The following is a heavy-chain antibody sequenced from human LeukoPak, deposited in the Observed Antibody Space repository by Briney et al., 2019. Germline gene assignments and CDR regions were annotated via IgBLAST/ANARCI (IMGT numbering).Heavy chain of an antibody. Sequence: SETLSLTCTVSGASITTTLYYWVWARQSPGKGLEWIGSFYYGGITYYHPSLKSRVTVSVDTSRSQFSLKLISVTAADTAVYYCARAGRDGYSPASDSFGIWGQGKTVTVSS. CDR2: FYYGGIT. J-gene: IGHJ3*02. CDR1: GASITTTLYY. CDR3: ARAGRDGYSPASDSFGI. D-gene: IGHD5-24*01. V-gene: IGHV4-39*07.